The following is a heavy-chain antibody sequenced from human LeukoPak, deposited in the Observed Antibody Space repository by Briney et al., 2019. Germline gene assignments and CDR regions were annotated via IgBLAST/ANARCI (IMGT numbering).Heavy chain of an antibody. J-gene: IGHJ5*02. CDR3: ARDAYDDASES. Sequence: AGGSQRLSCTLSVHTYHRYRMTWVPRSREGGRVWVANLRPVGRDKYYADSVKGRFTISRDNAKNSLYLQMNGLRADDTAIYYCARDAYDDASESWGQGTLVTVSS. CDR2: LRPVGRDK. V-gene: IGHV3-7*01. CDR1: VHTYHRYR. D-gene: IGHD3-3*01.